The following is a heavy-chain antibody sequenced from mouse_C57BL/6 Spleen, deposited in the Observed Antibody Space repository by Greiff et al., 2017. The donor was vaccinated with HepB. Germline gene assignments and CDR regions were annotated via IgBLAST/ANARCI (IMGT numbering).Heavy chain of an antibody. V-gene: IGHV1-26*01. CDR2: INPNNGGT. CDR1: GYTFTDYY. CDR3: ARDGEGGFDY. Sequence: EVQLQQSGPELVKPGASVKISCKASGYTFTDYYMNWVKQSHGKSLEWIGDINPNNGGTSYNQKFKGKATLTVDKSSSTAYMELRSLTSEDSAVYYCARDGEGGFDYWGQGTTLTVSS. J-gene: IGHJ2*01.